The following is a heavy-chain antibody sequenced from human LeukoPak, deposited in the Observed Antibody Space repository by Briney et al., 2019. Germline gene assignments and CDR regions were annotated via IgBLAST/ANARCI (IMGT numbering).Heavy chain of an antibody. CDR2: INHSGST. V-gene: IGHV4-34*01. CDR3: ARRLLGYCSGGSCYSGYLQH. CDR1: GGSFSGYY. Sequence: SETLSLTCAVYGGSFSGYYWSWIRQPPGKGLEWIGEINHSGSTNSNPSLKSRATISVDTSKNQFSLKLSSVTAADTAMYYCARRLLGYCSGGSCYSGYLQHWGQGTLVTVSS. J-gene: IGHJ1*01. D-gene: IGHD2-15*01.